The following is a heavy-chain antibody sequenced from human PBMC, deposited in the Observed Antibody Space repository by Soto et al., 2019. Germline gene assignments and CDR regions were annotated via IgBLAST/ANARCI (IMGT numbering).Heavy chain of an antibody. CDR3: ARESGNDYYDSSGYYIY. D-gene: IGHD3-22*01. CDR2: TYYRSKWYN. CDR1: GDSVSSNSAA. V-gene: IGHV6-1*01. Sequence: PSETLSLTCAISGDSVSSNSAAWNWIRQSPSRGLEWLGRTYYRSKWYNDYAVSVKSRITINPDTSKNQFSLQLNSVTPEDTAVYYCARESGNDYYDSSGYYIYWGQGTLVTVST. J-gene: IGHJ4*02.